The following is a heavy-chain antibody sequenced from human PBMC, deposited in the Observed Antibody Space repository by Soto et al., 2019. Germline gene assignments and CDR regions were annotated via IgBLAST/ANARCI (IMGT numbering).Heavy chain of an antibody. CDR2: ISNSSGII. D-gene: IGHD3-9*01. J-gene: IGHJ4*02. V-gene: IGHV3-21*01. Sequence: EVQLVESGGGLVKPGGSLTLSCEVSGCTFSSYSMNWVRQAPGKGLEWVSSISNSSGIIFYADSVKGRFTISRDNTKNSLYLQMNSLRAEDTAVYYCARLRYDDILTGYYPLDYWGQGTLVTVSS. CDR1: GCTFSSYS. CDR3: ARLRYDDILTGYYPLDY.